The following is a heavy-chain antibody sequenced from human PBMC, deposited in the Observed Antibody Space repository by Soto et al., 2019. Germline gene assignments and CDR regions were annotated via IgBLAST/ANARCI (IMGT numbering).Heavy chain of an antibody. CDR2: IYTSGST. Sequence: QVQLQESSPGLVKPSETLSLTCTVSGGSISSYYWSWIRQPAGKGLEWIGRIYTSGSTNYNPSLKSRVTMSVDTSKNQFSLKLSSVTAADTAVYYCARGGWESYRDNRFDPWGQGALVTVSS. J-gene: IGHJ5*02. CDR3: ARGGWESYRDNRFDP. CDR1: GGSISSYY. D-gene: IGHD1-26*01. V-gene: IGHV4-4*07.